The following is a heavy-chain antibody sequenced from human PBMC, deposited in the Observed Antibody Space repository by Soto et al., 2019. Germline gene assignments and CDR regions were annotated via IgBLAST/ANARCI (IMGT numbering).Heavy chain of an antibody. D-gene: IGHD3-22*01. CDR1: GGSISSTRYS. V-gene: IGHV4-39*01. CDR3: ARLVHDSSRYRPG. CDR2: IYYSGST. J-gene: IGHJ4*02. Sequence: SETLSLTCTVSGGSISSTRYSWGWFRQHPGKGLEWIVSIYYSGSTHYNPSLKSRVTISVDTSKNQFTLKLSSVTAADTAVYYSARLVHDSSRYRPGWGQGTMVT.